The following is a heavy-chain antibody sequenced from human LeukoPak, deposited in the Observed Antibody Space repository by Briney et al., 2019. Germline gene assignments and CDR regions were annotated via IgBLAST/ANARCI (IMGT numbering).Heavy chain of an antibody. J-gene: IGHJ6*03. CDR2: ISKNGGKT. Sequence: GGSLRLSCAASGFTLSSYATHWVRQAPGKGLEYVSAISKNGGKTYYAKPVKGRFSISRDDSKNTLYLQMGSLRTEDMAVYYCARVGEGRYYQYYYMDVWGKGTTVAVCS. CDR1: GFTLSSYA. D-gene: IGHD1-26*01. V-gene: IGHV3-64*01. CDR3: ARVGEGRYYQYYYMDV.